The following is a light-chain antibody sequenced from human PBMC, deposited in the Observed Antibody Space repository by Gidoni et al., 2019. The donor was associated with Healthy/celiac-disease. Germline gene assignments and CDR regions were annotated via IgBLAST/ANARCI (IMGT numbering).Light chain of an antibody. CDR1: SSNIGNNY. Sequence: QSVLTQPPSVSAAPGQKVTISCSGSSSNIGNNYVSWYQQLPGTAPKLLIYDNNKRPSVIPDRFSGSKSGTSATLGITGLQTGDEADYYCGTWDSSLSAGVFGTGTKVTVL. V-gene: IGLV1-51*01. CDR3: GTWDSSLSAGV. CDR2: DNN. J-gene: IGLJ1*01.